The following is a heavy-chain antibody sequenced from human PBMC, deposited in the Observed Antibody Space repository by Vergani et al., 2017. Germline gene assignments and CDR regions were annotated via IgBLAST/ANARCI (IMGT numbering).Heavy chain of an antibody. Sequence: QVQLVESGGGVVQPGGSLRLSCAASGFTFSSYGMHWVRQAPGKGLEWVAFIRYDGSNKYYADSVKGRFTISRDNSKNSLYLQMNSLRAEDTAVYYCARGGSCISTSCYDLDYWGQGTLVTVSS. CDR1: GFTFSSYG. D-gene: IGHD2-2*01. J-gene: IGHJ4*02. CDR3: ARGGSCISTSCYDLDY. CDR2: IRYDGSNK. V-gene: IGHV3-30*02.